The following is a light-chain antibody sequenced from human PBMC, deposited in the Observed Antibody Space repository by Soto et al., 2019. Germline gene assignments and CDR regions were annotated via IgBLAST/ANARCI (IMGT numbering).Light chain of an antibody. V-gene: IGLV1-40*01. CDR2: GNS. CDR1: RSNIGAGYD. J-gene: IGLJ2*01. Sequence: QLVLTQPPSVSGAPGQRGIISCTGSRSNIGAGYDVHWYQQLPGTAPKFLIYGNSNRPSGVPDRFSGSKSGTSASLAITGLQAEDEAVYYCQSYDSSLSGAVFGGRTKLTVL. CDR3: QSYDSSLSGAV.